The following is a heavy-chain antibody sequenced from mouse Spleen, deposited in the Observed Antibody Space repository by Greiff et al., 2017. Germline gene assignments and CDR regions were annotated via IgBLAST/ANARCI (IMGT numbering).Heavy chain of an antibody. D-gene: IGHD2-3*01. J-gene: IGHJ3*01. CDR1: GFSLTNYG. Sequence: VQRVESGPGLVQPSQSLSITCTVSGFSLTNYGVHWVRQSPGKGLEWLGVIWSGGSTDYNAAFISRLIISKDNSKSQVFFKMNSLQADDTAIYHCARYDVYDGFFAYWGQGTLVTVSA. CDR2: IWSGGST. V-gene: IGHV2-2*01. CDR3: ARYDVYDGFFAY.